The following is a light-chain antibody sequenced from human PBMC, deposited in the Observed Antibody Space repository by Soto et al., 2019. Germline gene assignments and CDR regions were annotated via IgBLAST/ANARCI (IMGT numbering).Light chain of an antibody. J-gene: IGKJ1*01. CDR3: QQYNSYPS. CDR2: AAS. Sequence: IIFTQSASTLSLSPGERARLSCRASQSGNNYLALYQQKPGQAPRLLIYAASNRATGIPAGFSGSGSGTDFTLTISSLQPEDFATYSCQQYNSYPSFAQGTKVDIK. CDR1: QSGNNY. V-gene: IGKV3-11*01.